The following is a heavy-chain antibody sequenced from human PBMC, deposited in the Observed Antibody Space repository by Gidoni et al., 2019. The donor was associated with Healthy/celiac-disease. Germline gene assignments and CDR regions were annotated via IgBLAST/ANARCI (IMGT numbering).Heavy chain of an antibody. CDR2: ISAYNCNT. Sequence: QVQLVQSGAEVKKPGASVKVSCKASGYTFTSYGISWVRQAPGQGIEWMGGISAYNCNTNYAQKLQGRVTMTTDTSTSTAYMELRSLRSDDTAVYYCARDGMIVVVITYYYGMDVWGQGTTVTVSS. V-gene: IGHV1-18*01. J-gene: IGHJ6*02. CDR3: ARDGMIVVVITYYYGMDV. CDR1: GYTFTSYG. D-gene: IGHD3-22*01.